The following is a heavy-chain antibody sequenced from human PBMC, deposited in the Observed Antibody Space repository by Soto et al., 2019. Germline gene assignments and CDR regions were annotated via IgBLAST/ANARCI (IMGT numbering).Heavy chain of an antibody. D-gene: IGHD1-1*01. J-gene: IGHJ4*02. CDR3: ARTSTSVTRFDD. CDR1: GGSISTSNW. Sequence: QVQLQESGPGLVKPSGTLSLTCAVSGGSISTSNWWCWVRQHPGKELVWIVAVYHSGSTNYNPSSKSRVPLSIDKYKSQFSLKLNSVSAAATAPYDCARTSTSVTRFDDWGQGSLVTVSS. V-gene: IGHV4-4*02. CDR2: VYHSGST.